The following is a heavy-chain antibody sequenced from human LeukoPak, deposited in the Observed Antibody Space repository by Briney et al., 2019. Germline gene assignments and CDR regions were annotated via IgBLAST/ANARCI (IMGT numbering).Heavy chain of an antibody. J-gene: IGHJ6*03. CDR3: ARDRPYYYDWGGYYYYYYMDV. Sequence: ASVKVSCKASGYTFTSYGISWVRQAPGQGLERMGWISAYNGNTNYAQKLQGRVTMTTDTSTSTAYMELRSLRSDDTAVYYCARDRPYYYDWGGYYYYYYMDVWGKGTTVTVSS. CDR2: ISAYNGNT. CDR1: GYTFTSYG. D-gene: IGHD3-10*01. V-gene: IGHV1-18*01.